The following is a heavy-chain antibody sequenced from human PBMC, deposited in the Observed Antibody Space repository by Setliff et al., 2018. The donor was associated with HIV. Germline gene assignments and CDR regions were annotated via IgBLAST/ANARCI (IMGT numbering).Heavy chain of an antibody. J-gene: IGHJ4*02. CDR2: IYPIGSPDFPSGNT. Sequence: SETLSLTCTVSGGSISNYYWSWIRQPPGKGLEWIGYIYPIGSPDFPSGNTVYNPSFRSRVTLTLDTSKNQFSLKLTSVTAADAAVYYCARESVRAYYFDYWGQGTLVTVSS. CDR1: GGSISNYY. CDR3: ARESVRAYYFDY. V-gene: IGHV4-4*08.